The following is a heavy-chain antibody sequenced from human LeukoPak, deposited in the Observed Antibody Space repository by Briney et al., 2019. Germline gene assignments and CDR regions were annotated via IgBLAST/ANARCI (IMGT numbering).Heavy chain of an antibody. Sequence: LAGGSPRLSCAASGFTFSSYWMSWVRQAPGKVLEWVANIKQDGSEKYYVDSVKGRFTISRDNAKNSLYLQMNSLRAEDTAVYYCARDMYSFYGSGSPAFTNQPFYYYYYMDVWGKGTTVTVSS. CDR3: ARDMYSFYGSGSPAFTNQPFYYYYYMDV. CDR1: GFTFSSYW. CDR2: IKQDGSEK. J-gene: IGHJ6*03. V-gene: IGHV3-7*01. D-gene: IGHD3-10*01.